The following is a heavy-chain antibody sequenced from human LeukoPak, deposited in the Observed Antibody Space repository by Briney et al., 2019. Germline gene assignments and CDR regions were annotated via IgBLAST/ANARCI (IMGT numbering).Heavy chain of an antibody. J-gene: IGHJ6*02. Sequence: VASVKVSCKASGYTFTGYYMHWVRQAPGQGLEWMGWINPNSGGTNYAQKFQGWVTMTRDTSIGTAYMELSRLRSDDTAVYYCARDTPSSGYYSGPPPRYGMDVWGQGTTVTVSS. D-gene: IGHD3-22*01. CDR2: INPNSGGT. CDR1: GYTFTGYY. V-gene: IGHV1-2*04. CDR3: ARDTPSSGYYSGPPPRYGMDV.